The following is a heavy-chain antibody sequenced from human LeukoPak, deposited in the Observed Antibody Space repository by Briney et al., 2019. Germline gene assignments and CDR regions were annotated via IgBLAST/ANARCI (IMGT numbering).Heavy chain of an antibody. D-gene: IGHD3-10*01. V-gene: IGHV1-18*01. CDR2: ISAYNGNT. CDR3: ARGDGITLYYFDY. CDR1: GYTFTSYG. Sequence: ASVTVSFKASGYTFTSYGISWVRQAPGQGLAWMGWISAYNGNTNYAQKLQGRVTMTTDTSTSTAYMELRSLRSGDTAMYYCARGDGITLYYFDYWGQGTLVTVSS. J-gene: IGHJ4*02.